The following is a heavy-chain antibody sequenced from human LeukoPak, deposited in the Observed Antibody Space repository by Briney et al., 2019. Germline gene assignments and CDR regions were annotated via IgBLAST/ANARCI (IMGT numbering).Heavy chain of an antibody. D-gene: IGHD5-18*01. CDR1: GGTFSSYA. CDR3: ARDATDGYSYGTPPYNWFDP. V-gene: IGHV1-69*06. J-gene: IGHJ5*02. CDR2: IIPIFGTA. Sequence: GASVKVSCKASGGTFSSYAISWVRQAPGQGLEWMGGIIPIFGTANYAQKFQGRVTITADKSTSTAYMELSSLRSEDTAVYYCARDATDGYSYGTPPYNWFDPWGQGTLVTVSS.